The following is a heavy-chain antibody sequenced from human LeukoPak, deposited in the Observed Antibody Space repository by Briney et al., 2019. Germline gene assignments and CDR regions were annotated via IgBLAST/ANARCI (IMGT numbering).Heavy chain of an antibody. J-gene: IGHJ4*02. CDR1: GFTVSKNY. CDR2: IYSGGST. V-gene: IGHV3-53*01. CDR3: ARGPPLYGGYSDF. D-gene: IGHD4/OR15-4a*01. Sequence: GGSLRLSCAVSGFTVSKNYMSWVREAPGKGVEWVSVIYSGGSTYYADSVRGRVTISRDESKNTLYLQMNSLTAEDTAIYYCARGPPLYGGYSDFWGQGTLVTVSS.